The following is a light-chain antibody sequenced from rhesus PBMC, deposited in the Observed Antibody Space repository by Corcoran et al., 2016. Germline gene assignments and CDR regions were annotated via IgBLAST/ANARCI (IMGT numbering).Light chain of an antibody. V-gene: IGKV1-44*03. CDR3: QQHNSHPYS. Sequence: DIQMTQSPSSLSASVGDRVTITCRASQTISSYLAWYQQKPGKVHKLLIYAASTLQSGVPSRFSGSGSGTDFTLTISSLQPEEFATYYCQQHNSHPYSFGQGTKVEIK. CDR1: QTISSY. CDR2: AAS. J-gene: IGKJ2*01.